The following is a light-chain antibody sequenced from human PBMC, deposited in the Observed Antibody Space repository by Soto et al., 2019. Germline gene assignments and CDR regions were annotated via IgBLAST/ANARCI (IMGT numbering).Light chain of an antibody. J-gene: IGKJ1*01. CDR3: LQYGGSPRT. CDR2: DAS. CDR1: QSVSSNY. Sequence: EIVLTRSPDTLSLSPGERATLSCRASQSVSSNYLAWYQQKPGQAPRLLXYDASNRATGIPDRFSGSGSGTVFTLTXXXLEPEDFAVYYCLQYGGSPRTFGQGTKVDIK. V-gene: IGKV3-20*01.